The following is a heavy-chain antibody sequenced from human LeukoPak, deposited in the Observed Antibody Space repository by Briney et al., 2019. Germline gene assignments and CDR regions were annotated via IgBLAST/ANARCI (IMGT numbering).Heavy chain of an antibody. J-gene: IGHJ3*02. CDR1: GFTVSSNY. CDR2: IYSGGST. D-gene: IGHD1-26*01. CDR3: ARYGRYRAFDI. Sequence: GGSLRLSCAASGFTVSSNYLSWVRQAPGKGLEWVSIIYSGGSTYYADSVKGRFTISRDNAKNTIYLQMNSLRAEDTAVYYCARYGRYRAFDIWGPGTVVTVSS. V-gene: IGHV3-66*01.